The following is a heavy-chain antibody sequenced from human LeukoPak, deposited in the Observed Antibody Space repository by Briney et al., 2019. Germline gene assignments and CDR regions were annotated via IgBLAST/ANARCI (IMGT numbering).Heavy chain of an antibody. Sequence: SQTLSLTCAISGDSFSSNSAAWTWIRQSPSRGLEWLGRTYHRSKWYSESALSLKGRITVNPDTSKNQFSLQLNSVGPEDTAVYYCARTTGHFDHWGQGTLVTVSS. V-gene: IGHV6-1*01. CDR2: TYHRSKWYS. J-gene: IGHJ4*02. D-gene: IGHD2-8*02. CDR3: ARTTGHFDH. CDR1: GDSFSSNSAA.